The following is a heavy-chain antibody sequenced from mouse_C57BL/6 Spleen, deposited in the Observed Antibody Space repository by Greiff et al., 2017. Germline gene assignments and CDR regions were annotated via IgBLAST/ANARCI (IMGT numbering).Heavy chain of an antibody. CDR1: GFTFSSYA. CDR2: ISDGGSYT. CDR3: ARDSDYRYYAMDY. J-gene: IGHJ4*01. D-gene: IGHD2-4*01. Sequence: DVMLVESGGGLVKPGGSLKLSCAASGFTFSSYAMSWVRQTPEKRLEWVATISDGGSYTYYPDNVKGRFTISRDNAKNNLYLQMSHLKSEDTAMYYCARDSDYRYYAMDYWGQGTSVTVSS. V-gene: IGHV5-4*01.